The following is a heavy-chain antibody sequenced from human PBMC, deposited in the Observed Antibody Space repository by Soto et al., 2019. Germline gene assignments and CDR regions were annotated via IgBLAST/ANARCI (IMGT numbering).Heavy chain of an antibody. J-gene: IGHJ1*01. CDR3: ARIGFDGH. CDR2: ISVYNDNT. CDR1: GYTFTSYG. D-gene: IGHD3-9*01. Sequence: QVQLVQSGSEIKKPGASVKVSCKAFGYTFTSYGTVWVREAPGQGLEGMGWISVYNDNTYYAQKFQGRVTMTTETSSSTAYMELRSLKSDDTAVYYCARIGFDGHWGQGTLVTVSS. V-gene: IGHV1-18*01.